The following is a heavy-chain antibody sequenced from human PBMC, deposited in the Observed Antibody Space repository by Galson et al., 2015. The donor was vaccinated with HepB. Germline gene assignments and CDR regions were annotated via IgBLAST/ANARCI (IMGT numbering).Heavy chain of an antibody. CDR1: GFTFSSYA. CDR3: ASPIWFGELFSGFDY. D-gene: IGHD3-10*01. CDR2: ISYDGSNK. V-gene: IGHV3-30-3*01. Sequence: SLRLSCAASGFTFSSYAMHWVRQAPGKGLEWVAVISYDGSNKYYADSVKGRFTISRDNSKNTLYLQMNSLRAEDTAVYYCASPIWFGELFSGFDYWGQGTLVTVSS. J-gene: IGHJ4*02.